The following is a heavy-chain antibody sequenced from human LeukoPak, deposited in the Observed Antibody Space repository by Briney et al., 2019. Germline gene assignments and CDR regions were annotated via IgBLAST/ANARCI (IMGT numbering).Heavy chain of an antibody. V-gene: IGHV1-69*13. D-gene: IGHD3-9*01. CDR1: GDTFNRDP. CDR2: IIPIFGTA. J-gene: IGHJ4*02. CDR3: ASGGGVLRYFDWLNY. Sequence: SVKVSCKASGDTFNRDPISWVRQAPGQGLEWMGGIIPIFGTANYAQNFQGRLTIAADESRRTAYMELGSLRSEDTAVYYCASGGGVLRYFDWLNYWGQGTLVTVSS.